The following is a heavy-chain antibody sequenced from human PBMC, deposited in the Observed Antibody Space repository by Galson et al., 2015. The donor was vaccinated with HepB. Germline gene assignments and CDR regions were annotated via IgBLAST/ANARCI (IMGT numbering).Heavy chain of an antibody. J-gene: IGHJ4*02. D-gene: IGHD3-10*01. V-gene: IGHV3-23*01. CDR2: ISGSGGST. Sequence: SLRLSCAASGFTFSSYAMSWVRQAPGKGLEWVSAISGSGGSTYYADSVKGRFTISRDNSKNTLYLQMNSLRAEDTAVYYCARRHLWFGELSYFDYWGQGTLVTVSS. CDR1: GFTFSSYA. CDR3: ARRHLWFGELSYFDY.